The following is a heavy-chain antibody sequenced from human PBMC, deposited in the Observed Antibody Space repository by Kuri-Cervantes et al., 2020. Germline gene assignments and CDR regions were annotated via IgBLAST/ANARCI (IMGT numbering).Heavy chain of an antibody. CDR1: GFTFSSYW. J-gene: IGHJ4*02. Sequence: GESLKISCAASGFTFSSYWMSWVRQAPGKGLEWVANIKQDGSEKYYVDSVKGRFTISKDNAKNSLYLQMNSLRAEDTAVYYCARVRARAAAGTEYDYWGQGTLVTVSS. D-gene: IGHD6-13*01. CDR2: IKQDGSEK. CDR3: ARVRARAAAGTEYDY. V-gene: IGHV3-7*01.